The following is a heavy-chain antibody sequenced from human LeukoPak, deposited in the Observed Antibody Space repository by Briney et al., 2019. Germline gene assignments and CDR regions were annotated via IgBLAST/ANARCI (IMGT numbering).Heavy chain of an antibody. J-gene: IGHJ4*02. Sequence: GGSLRLSCAASGFSFSNYGMNWVRQAPGKGLEWVSGITGNGATTYYADSVKGRFTISRDNSRNTVYLQMNSLRAEDTAVYYCAKRPVDILTGYYWSRGGYYFDYWGQGTLVTVSS. CDR2: ITGNGATT. V-gene: IGHV3-23*01. D-gene: IGHD3-9*01. CDR3: AKRPVDILTGYYWSRGGYYFDY. CDR1: GFSFSNYG.